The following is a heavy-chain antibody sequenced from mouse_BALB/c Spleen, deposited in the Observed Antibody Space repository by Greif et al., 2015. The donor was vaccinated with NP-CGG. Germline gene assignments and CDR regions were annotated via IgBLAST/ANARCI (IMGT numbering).Heavy chain of an antibody. CDR3: ARYGNYVYFDV. CDR1: GFNIKDTY. V-gene: IGHV14-3*02. J-gene: IGHJ1*01. D-gene: IGHD2-1*01. Sequence: EVQLQQSGAELVKPGASVKLSCTASGFNIKDTYMHWVKQRPEQGLEWIGRIDPANGNAKYDPKFQGKATITADTSSNTAYLQLSSLTSEDTAVYYCARYGNYVYFDVWGAGTTVTVSS. CDR2: IDPANGNA.